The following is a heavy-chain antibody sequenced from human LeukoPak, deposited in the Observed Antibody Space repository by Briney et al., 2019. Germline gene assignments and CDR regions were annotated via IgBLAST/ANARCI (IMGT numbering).Heavy chain of an antibody. CDR2: IIPIFGTA. CDR3: ARTDQYCSGGSCY. D-gene: IGHD2-15*01. CDR1: GGTFSSYA. V-gene: IGHV1-69*06. Sequence: SVKVSCKASGGTFSSYAISWVRQAPGQGLEWMGGIIPIFGTANYAQKFQGRVTITADKSTSTSYMELSSLRSEDTAVYYCARTDQYCSGGSCYWGQGTLVTVSS. J-gene: IGHJ4*02.